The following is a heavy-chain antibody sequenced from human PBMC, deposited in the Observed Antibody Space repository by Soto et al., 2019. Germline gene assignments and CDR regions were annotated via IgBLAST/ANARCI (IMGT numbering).Heavy chain of an antibody. CDR3: AADTARAYYFYAMDV. Sequence: RGESLKISCKGYGYSFTSYWIGWVRQTPGKGLEWMGIIYPGDSDIRYSPSFQGQVTMSVDKSIGTAYLQWSSLKASDTAIYYCAADTARAYYFYAMDVWGEGTTVTAS. CDR1: GYSFTSYW. V-gene: IGHV5-51*01. J-gene: IGHJ6*01. CDR2: IYPGDSDI. D-gene: IGHD5-18*01.